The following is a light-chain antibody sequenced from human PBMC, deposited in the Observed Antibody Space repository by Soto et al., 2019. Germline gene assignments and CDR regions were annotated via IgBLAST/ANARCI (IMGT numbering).Light chain of an antibody. CDR1: SGDGSTSNF. V-gene: IGLV2-14*03. J-gene: IGLJ1*01. CDR3: TPFRRGPLYV. Sequence: QSVLTQPASVSGSPGQSITISCTGISGDGSTSNFVSWYQHHPGKGPRLILYDVTHRPSGISNRFSGSKSGDTATLTISGLQAEDEADYYCTPFRRGPLYVFGTGTQLTVL. CDR2: DVT.